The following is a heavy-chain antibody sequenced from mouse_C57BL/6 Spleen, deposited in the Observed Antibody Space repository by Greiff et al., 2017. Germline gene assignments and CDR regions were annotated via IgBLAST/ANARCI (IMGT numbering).Heavy chain of an antibody. CDR3: ARRNYSNYGAMDY. CDR2: IYPRSGNT. J-gene: IGHJ4*01. D-gene: IGHD2-5*01. CDR1: GYTFTSYG. V-gene: IGHV1-81*01. Sequence: QVQLQQSGAELARPGASVKLSCKASGYTFTSYGISWVKQRTGQGLEWIGEIYPRSGNTYYNEKFKGKAALTADKSSSTAYMELRSLTSEDSAVXFCARRNYSNYGAMDYWGQGTSVTVSS.